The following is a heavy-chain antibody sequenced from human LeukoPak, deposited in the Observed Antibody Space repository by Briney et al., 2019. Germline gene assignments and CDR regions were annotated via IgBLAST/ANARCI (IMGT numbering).Heavy chain of an antibody. CDR2: ISGSGEST. CDR1: GFIFSNYA. D-gene: IGHD7-27*01. V-gene: IGHV3-23*01. CDR3: AREHWDFDY. J-gene: IGHJ4*02. Sequence: GGSLRLSRAASGFIFSNYAITWIRQAPGKGLGWVSEISGSGESTYYGDSVKGRFTISRDHSKNTLYLQMNSLRAGDTAIYYCAREHWDFDYWGQGTLVTVSS.